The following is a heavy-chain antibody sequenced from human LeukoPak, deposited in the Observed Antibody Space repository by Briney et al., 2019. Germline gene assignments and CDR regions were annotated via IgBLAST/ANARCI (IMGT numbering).Heavy chain of an antibody. V-gene: IGHV1-2*02. Sequence: ASVKLSCKASGYTFTGYYMHWVRQAPGQGLEWVGWINPNSGGTNYAQKFQGRVTMTRDTSISTAYMELSRLRSDDTAVYYCAREVGVDSGYDWRTYNWFDPWGQGTLVTVSS. D-gene: IGHD5-12*01. CDR1: GYTFTGYY. CDR3: AREVGVDSGYDWRTYNWFDP. CDR2: INPNSGGT. J-gene: IGHJ5*02.